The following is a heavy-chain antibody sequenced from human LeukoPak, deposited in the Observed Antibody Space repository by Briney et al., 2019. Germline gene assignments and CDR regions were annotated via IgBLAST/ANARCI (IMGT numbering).Heavy chain of an antibody. V-gene: IGHV4-39*01. J-gene: IGHJ4*02. Sequence: SETLSLTCTVSGVSISSSNSYWGWIRQPPGKGLEWIGSIYYSGNTYYNASLKSQVSVSIDTSKNQFSLKLTSVTAADTAVYYCARQTGSGLFILPGGQGTLVTVSS. D-gene: IGHD3/OR15-3a*01. CDR2: IYYSGNT. CDR1: GVSISSSNSY. CDR3: ARQTGSGLFILP.